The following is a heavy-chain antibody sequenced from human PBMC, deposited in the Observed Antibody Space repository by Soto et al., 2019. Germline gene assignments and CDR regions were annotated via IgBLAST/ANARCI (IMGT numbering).Heavy chain of an antibody. Sequence: GWSLRLSCAASGFAFSEYAMNCVRQAPGKGLEWVSVISGTGRSTYYADSVKSRFTISRDNSKNTVYLHMNSLRAEDTAVYYCVKVGLVYAIPADFDSWGQGPLVAGS. V-gene: IGHV3-23*01. CDR1: GFAFSEYA. CDR3: VKVGLVYAIPADFDS. CDR2: ISGTGRST. J-gene: IGHJ4*02. D-gene: IGHD2-8*01.